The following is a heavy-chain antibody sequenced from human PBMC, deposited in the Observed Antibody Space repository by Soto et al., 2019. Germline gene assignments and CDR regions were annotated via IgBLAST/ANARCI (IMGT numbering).Heavy chain of an antibody. CDR1: GYTLTSYY. Sequence: SVKVSCKASGYTLTSYYMHWVRQAPGQGLEWMGIINPSGGSTSYAQKFQGRVTMTRDTSTSTVYMELSSLRSEDTAVYYCARVPVVVPAALHFDYWGQGTLVTASS. CDR2: INPSGGST. D-gene: IGHD2-2*01. V-gene: IGHV1-46*01. CDR3: ARVPVVVPAALHFDY. J-gene: IGHJ4*02.